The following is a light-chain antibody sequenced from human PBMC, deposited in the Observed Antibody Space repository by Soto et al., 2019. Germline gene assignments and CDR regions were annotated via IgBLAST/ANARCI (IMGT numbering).Light chain of an antibody. CDR1: QSISSW. V-gene: IGKV1-5*03. CDR2: KAS. CDR3: QHYNSYSEA. J-gene: IGKJ1*01. Sequence: DGQKSRSRSSLTTTEGAKVTSTFRASQSISSWLAWYQQKPGKAPKLLIYKASTLKSGVPSRFSGSGSGTEFTLTISSLQPDDFATYYCQHYNSYSEAFAQGTKV.